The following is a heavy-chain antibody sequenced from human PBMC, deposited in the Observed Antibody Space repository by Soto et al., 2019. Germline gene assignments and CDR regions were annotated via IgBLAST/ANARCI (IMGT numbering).Heavy chain of an antibody. CDR2: INPNSGST. D-gene: IGHD4-4*01. V-gene: IGHV1-2*04. CDR3: ARVTATSPDAWLDP. Sequence: QVQLVQSGAEVKKPGASVNVSCRASGYTFTDYFLHWVRQAPGHGLEWMGWINPNSGSTNFAPKFQGLVTMTRDASISTVYLVLNRLTSDDTAVDFCARVTATSPDAWLDPWGQGTLVTVSS. J-gene: IGHJ5*02. CDR1: GYTFTDYF.